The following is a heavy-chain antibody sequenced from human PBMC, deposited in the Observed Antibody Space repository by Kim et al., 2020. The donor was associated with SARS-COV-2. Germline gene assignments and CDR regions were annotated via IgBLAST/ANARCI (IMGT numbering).Heavy chain of an antibody. D-gene: IGHD3-16*01. CDR1: GFTFSAYD. J-gene: IGHJ3*02. CDR2: ITKSSTTI. Sequence: GGSLRLSCATSGFTFSAYDMNWVRQAPGTGREWFSFITKSSTTIYDAESVEGRFTISRDDAKNSLFLQRNSLRDEDTALYYCVRDRMGGAFDMWGQGTMVTVSS. CDR3: VRDRMGGAFDM. V-gene: IGHV3-48*02.